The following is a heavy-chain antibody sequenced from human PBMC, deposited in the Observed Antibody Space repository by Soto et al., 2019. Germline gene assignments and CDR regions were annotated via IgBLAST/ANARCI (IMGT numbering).Heavy chain of an antibody. CDR3: ARDGDCSSTSCYAFDI. V-gene: IGHV3-64*01. CDR1: GFTFSSYA. CDR2: ISSNGGST. J-gene: IGHJ3*02. D-gene: IGHD2-2*01. Sequence: PGGSLRLSCAASGFTFSSYAMHWVRQAPGKGLEYVSAISSNGGSTYYANSVKGRFTISRDNSKNTLYLQMGSLRAEDMAVYHCARDGDCSSTSCYAFDIWGQGTMVTVSS.